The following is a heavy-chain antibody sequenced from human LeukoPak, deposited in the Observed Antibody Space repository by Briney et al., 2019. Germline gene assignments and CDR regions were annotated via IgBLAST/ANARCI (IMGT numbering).Heavy chain of an antibody. CDR3: ARGGGDGLDY. D-gene: IGHD2-21*02. Sequence: KPGGSLRLSCAASGFTFSSYSMNWVRQAPGKGLEWVSSISSSSSYIYYADSVKGRFTISRDNAKNSLYLQMNSLRAEGTAVYYCARGGGDGLDYWGQGTLVTVSS. CDR1: GFTFSSYS. CDR2: ISSSSSYI. J-gene: IGHJ4*02. V-gene: IGHV3-21*01.